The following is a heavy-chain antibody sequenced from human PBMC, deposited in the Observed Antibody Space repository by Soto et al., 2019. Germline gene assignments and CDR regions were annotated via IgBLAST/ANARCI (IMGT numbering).Heavy chain of an antibody. J-gene: IGHJ6*02. V-gene: IGHV4-39*01. Sequence: SETLSLTCTVSGGSISSSSYYWGWIRQPPGKGLEWIGSIYYSGSTYYNPSLKSRVTISVDTSKNQFSLKLSSVTAADTAVYYGARPRYDYVWGSYRYTESYDYYGMDVWGQGTTVTVSS. D-gene: IGHD3-16*02. CDR1: GGSISSSSYY. CDR3: ARPRYDYVWGSYRYTESYDYYGMDV. CDR2: IYYSGST.